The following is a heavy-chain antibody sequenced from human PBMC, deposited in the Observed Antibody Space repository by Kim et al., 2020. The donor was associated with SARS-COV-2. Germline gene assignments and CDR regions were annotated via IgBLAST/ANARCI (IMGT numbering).Heavy chain of an antibody. CDR2: IYYSGST. CDR3: ARTRMTMIVAVTHFDY. V-gene: IGHV4-31*01. J-gene: IGHJ4*02. Sequence: SGTLSLTCTVSGGSISSGGYYWSCIRPHPGKGLEWLGYIYYSGSTYYNPSLKSLVTISVDTSKNLFFLKLSSVTAAVSAVYYCARTRMTMIVAVTHFDYWGQGTLVTVSS. CDR1: GGSISSGGYY. D-gene: IGHD3-22*01.